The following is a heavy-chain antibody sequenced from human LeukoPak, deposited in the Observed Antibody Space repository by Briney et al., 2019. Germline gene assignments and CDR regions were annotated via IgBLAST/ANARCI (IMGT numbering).Heavy chain of an antibody. V-gene: IGHV3-74*01. J-gene: IGHJ4*02. CDR1: GFTFGNYW. Sequence: GGSLRLSCAASGFTFGNYWMHWVRQVQGKGLVWVSRINTDGSTITYADSVKGRFTISRDNAKNKVYLQMSSLRAEDTAVYYCARGDYGDYFDYWGQGTLIIVSS. CDR2: INTDGSTI. CDR3: ARGDYGDYFDY. D-gene: IGHD4-17*01.